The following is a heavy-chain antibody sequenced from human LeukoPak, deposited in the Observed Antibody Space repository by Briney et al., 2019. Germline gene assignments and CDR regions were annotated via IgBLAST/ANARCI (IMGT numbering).Heavy chain of an antibody. J-gene: IGHJ4*02. CDR3: ASRPESSSDWYIAFDY. V-gene: IGHV3-23*01. CDR1: RLTFRNYA. Sequence: GGSLRLSCAASRLTFRNYAMRWVRQVPGKGLEWVSTISDSGGSTYYADSVKGRFTISRDNSKNTLYLQMNSLRAEDTALFYCASRPESSSDWYIAFDYWGQGTLATVSS. CDR2: ISDSGGST. D-gene: IGHD6-13*01.